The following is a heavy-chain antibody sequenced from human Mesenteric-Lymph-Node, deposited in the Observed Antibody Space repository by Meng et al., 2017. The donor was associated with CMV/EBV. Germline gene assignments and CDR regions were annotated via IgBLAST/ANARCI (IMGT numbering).Heavy chain of an antibody. Sequence: SCKASGYTCTTYAMHWVRQAPGQRREWMGWINSANGNTKYSQRFQGRVTITRATSASTAYMELSSLRSEDTAVYYCARDLGAVWLDYWGQGTLVTVSS. V-gene: IGHV1-3*04. CDR2: INSANGNT. D-gene: IGHD2-8*01. CDR3: ARDLGAVWLDY. J-gene: IGHJ4*02. CDR1: GYTCTTYA.